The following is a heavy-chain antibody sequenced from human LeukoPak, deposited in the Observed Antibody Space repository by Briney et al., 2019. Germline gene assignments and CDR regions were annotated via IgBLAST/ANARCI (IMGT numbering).Heavy chain of an antibody. V-gene: IGHV4-30-4*08. Sequence: PSETLSLTCTVSGDSISSGDYYWTWIRQHPGKGLEWIGYIHYSGSTYYNPSLKSRVSISVDTSKNQFSLKPTSVTAADTAVYYCARALNGYFYAFDSWGQGTLVTVSS. CDR3: ARALNGYFYAFDS. CDR1: GDSISSGDYY. J-gene: IGHJ4*02. CDR2: IHYSGST. D-gene: IGHD2/OR15-2a*01.